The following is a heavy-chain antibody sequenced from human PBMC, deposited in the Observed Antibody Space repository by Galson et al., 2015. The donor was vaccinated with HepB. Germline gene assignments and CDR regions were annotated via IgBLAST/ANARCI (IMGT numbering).Heavy chain of an antibody. Sequence: QSGAEVKRPGESLKISCTGFGSSFTSYWIGWVRQMPGKGLEWMGIIYPGDSDTRYSPSFQGQVTISADKSISTAYLQWSSLKASDTAVYYCARSDYCSGGSCYPLFDYWGQGTLVTVSS. CDR3: ARSDYCSGGSCYPLFDY. V-gene: IGHV5-51*01. CDR2: IYPGDSDT. D-gene: IGHD2-15*01. CDR1: GSSFTSYW. J-gene: IGHJ4*02.